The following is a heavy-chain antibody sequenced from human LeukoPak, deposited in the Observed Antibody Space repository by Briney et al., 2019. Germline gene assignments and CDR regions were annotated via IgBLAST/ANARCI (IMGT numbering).Heavy chain of an antibody. Sequence: SETLSLTCTVSGGSISSYYWSWIRQPPGKGLEWIGYIYYSGSTNYNPSLKSRVTISVDTSKNQFSLKLSSVTAADTAVYYCATLSRGYNFDYWGQGTLVTVSS. CDR2: IYYSGST. J-gene: IGHJ4*02. CDR3: ATLSRGYNFDY. V-gene: IGHV4-59*08. D-gene: IGHD5-24*01. CDR1: GGSISSYY.